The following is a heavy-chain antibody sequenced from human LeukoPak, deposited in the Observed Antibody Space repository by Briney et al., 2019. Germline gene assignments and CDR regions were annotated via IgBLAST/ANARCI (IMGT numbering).Heavy chain of an antibody. V-gene: IGHV3-48*03. CDR2: ISGSGSSI. D-gene: IGHD2-21*01. Sequence: GGSLRLSCAACGFTFSTYEMNWVRQAPGKGLEWVSYISGSGSSIYYADSVKGRFTISRDNANNSLYLQMNSLRAAVRAAYYWTRVTVVVVGPGFDLWGPGTLVTVSS. CDR1: GFTFSTYE. J-gene: IGHJ5*02. CDR3: TRVTVVVVGPGFDL.